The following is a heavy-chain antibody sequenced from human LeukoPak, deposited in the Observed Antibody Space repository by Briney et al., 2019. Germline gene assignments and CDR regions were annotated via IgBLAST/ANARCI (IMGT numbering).Heavy chain of an antibody. D-gene: IGHD2-2*01. CDR3: ARAYCSSTSCPFDY. CDR2: SIPIFGTA. CDR1: GATFSSYA. V-gene: IGHV1-69*13. J-gene: IGHJ4*02. Sequence: SVKLSFKASGATFSSYAISWVRQATGQGLEWMGGSIPIFGTANYAQKFQGRVTLAADESTSTAYMELSSLRSEDTAVYYCARAYCSSTSCPFDYWGQGTLVTVSS.